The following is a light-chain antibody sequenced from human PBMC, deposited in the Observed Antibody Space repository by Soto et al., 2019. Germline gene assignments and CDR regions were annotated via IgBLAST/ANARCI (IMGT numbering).Light chain of an antibody. CDR3: QHCNNWPIT. Sequence: EIVMTQSPATLSVSPGERATLSCRASQSISSNLAWYQQKPGQAPRLLMFRTSSRATGFPARFSGSGSGTEFTLTISSLQSEDFAVYYCQHCNNWPITFGQGTRLEIK. J-gene: IGKJ5*01. V-gene: IGKV3-15*01. CDR2: RTS. CDR1: QSISSN.